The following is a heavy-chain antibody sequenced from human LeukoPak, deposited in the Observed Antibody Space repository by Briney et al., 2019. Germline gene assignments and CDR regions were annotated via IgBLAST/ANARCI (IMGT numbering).Heavy chain of an antibody. Sequence: SETLSLTCNVSGASVSSGSYYWSWIRQHPGKGLEWIGYIYYSGSTYYNPSLKSRVTISVDTSKNQFSLKLSSVTAADTAVYYCARGYCGGDCYEASVGWFDPWGQGTPVTVSS. V-gene: IGHV4-31*03. CDR3: ARGYCGGDCYEASVGWFDP. CDR2: IYYSGST. J-gene: IGHJ5*02. D-gene: IGHD2-21*02. CDR1: GASVSSGSYY.